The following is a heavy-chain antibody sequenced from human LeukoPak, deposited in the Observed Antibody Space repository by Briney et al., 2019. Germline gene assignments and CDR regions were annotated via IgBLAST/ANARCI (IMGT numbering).Heavy chain of an antibody. V-gene: IGHV3-7*01. CDR1: GFTFSSYW. D-gene: IGHD3/OR15-3a*01. CDR2: IKQDGSDK. CDR3: ARDSGTGWNY. J-gene: IGHJ4*02. Sequence: GGSLRLSCAASGFTFSSYWMTWVRQAPGKGLEWVASIKQDGSDKYYVDSVKGRFTISRDNANNSVYLQMNSLRVEDTAVFYCARDSGTGWNYWGQGTLVTVSS.